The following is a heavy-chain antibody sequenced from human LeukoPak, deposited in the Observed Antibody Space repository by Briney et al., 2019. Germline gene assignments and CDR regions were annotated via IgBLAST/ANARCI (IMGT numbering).Heavy chain of an antibody. CDR3: ARDHYDFLTASAHDY. CDR2: INPDSGGT. V-gene: IGHV1-2*02. D-gene: IGHD3-9*01. J-gene: IGHJ4*02. CDR1: GYTFTGYY. Sequence: ASVKVSCKASGYTFTGYYIHWVRQAPGQGLEWMGWINPDSGGTTYAQKFQGRVTMTRDTSISTAYMELSRLRSDDTAVYYCARDHYDFLTASAHDYWGQGTLVTVSS.